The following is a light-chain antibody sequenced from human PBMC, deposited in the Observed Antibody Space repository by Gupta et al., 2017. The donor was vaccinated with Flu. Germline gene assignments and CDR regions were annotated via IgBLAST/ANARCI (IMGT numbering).Light chain of an antibody. V-gene: IGKV3-20*01. Sequence: EIVLTQSPGTLSLSPGERATLSCRASQSVSSSYLAWYQQKPGQAPRLLIYATTNMANGITDRFSGSGDGKDFTLTSSRLEHEDCAVYYWQQYRTSRTFGQGTKVEIK. CDR2: ATT. CDR3: QQYRTSRT. J-gene: IGKJ1*01. CDR1: QSVSSSY.